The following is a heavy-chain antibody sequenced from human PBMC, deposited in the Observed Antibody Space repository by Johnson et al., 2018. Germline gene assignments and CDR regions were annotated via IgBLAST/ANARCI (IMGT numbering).Heavy chain of an antibody. V-gene: IGHV3-23*04. CDR3: AKNYYYYYDMDV. Sequence: VQLVESGGGLVQPGGSLRLSCAASGYTFSSHAMSWVRQAPGKGLEWVSGINNSGGSTYYADSVKGRFTISRDNSKNTLYLQMNSLRAEDTAVYYCAKNYYYYYDMDVWGKGTTVTVSS. CDR1: GYTFSSHA. CDR2: INNSGGST. J-gene: IGHJ6*03.